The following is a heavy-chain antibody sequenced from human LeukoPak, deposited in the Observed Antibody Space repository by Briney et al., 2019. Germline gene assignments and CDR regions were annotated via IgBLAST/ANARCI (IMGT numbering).Heavy chain of an antibody. CDR3: APVYNDSRVEGRYFYS. CDR2: IHYSGTA. Sequence: SETLSLTCTVSDGSITNYDWSWVRQPPGKGPEFIGYIHYSGTANYNPSLRSRVTISIDTSKKHFFLKLKSVTAADTAVYYCAPVYNDSRVEGRYFYSWGQGTLVTVSS. V-gene: IGHV4-59*01. CDR1: DGSITNYD. J-gene: IGHJ4*02. D-gene: IGHD4-11*01.